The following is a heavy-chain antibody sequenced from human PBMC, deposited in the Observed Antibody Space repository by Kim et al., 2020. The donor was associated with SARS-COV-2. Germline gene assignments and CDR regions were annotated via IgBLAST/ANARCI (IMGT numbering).Heavy chain of an antibody. Sequence: SVKVSCKASGGTFSSYAISWVRQAPGQGLEWMGGIIPIFGTANYAQKFQGRVTITADESTSTAHMELSILRSDDTAVYYFARGRLDCSCGSCLPLYYHY. CDR3: ARGRLDCSCGSCLPLYYHY. CDR2: IIPIFGTA. CDR1: GGTFSSYA. J-gene: IGHJ6*01. V-gene: IGHV1-69*13. D-gene: IGHD2-15*01.